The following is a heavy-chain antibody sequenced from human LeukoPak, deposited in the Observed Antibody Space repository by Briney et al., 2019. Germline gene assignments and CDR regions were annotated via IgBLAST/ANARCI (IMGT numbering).Heavy chain of an antibody. J-gene: IGHJ4*02. CDR2: IRYDGSNK. V-gene: IGHV3-30*02. D-gene: IGHD3-22*01. CDR3: AKGTPRAVHYYYDSSGYIAY. CDR1: GFTFSSYG. Sequence: GGSLRLSCAASGFTFSSYGMHWVRQAPGKGLEWVAFIRYDGSNKYYADSVKGRFTISRDNSKNTLYLQMNSLRTEDTAVYYCAKGTPRAVHYYYDSSGYIAYWGQGTLVTVSS.